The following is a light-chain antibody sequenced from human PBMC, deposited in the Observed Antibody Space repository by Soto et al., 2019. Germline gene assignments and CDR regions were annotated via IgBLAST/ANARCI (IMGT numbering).Light chain of an antibody. Sequence: DIQLTQSPCSLSASVRDRVTIACRTSQTITSYLNWYQQKPGKAPKLLIYAASSLQSGVPSRFSGSGSGTDFTLTISSLQPEDFATYYCQQSYSTPRTFGQGTKVDI. CDR1: QTITSY. CDR3: QQSYSTPRT. V-gene: IGKV1-39*01. CDR2: AAS. J-gene: IGKJ1*01.